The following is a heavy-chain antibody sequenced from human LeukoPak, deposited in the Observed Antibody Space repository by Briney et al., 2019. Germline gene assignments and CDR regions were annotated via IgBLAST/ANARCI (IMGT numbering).Heavy chain of an antibody. CDR2: INPNSGGT. J-gene: IGHJ3*02. Sequence: ASVKVSCKASGYTFTGYYMHWVRQAPGQGLEWMGWINPNSGGTNYAQKFQGRVTMTRDTSVSTAYMELSRLRSDDTAVYYCAREQGDSGGSDAFDIWGQGTMVTVSS. CDR3: AREQGDSGGSDAFDI. D-gene: IGHD3-22*01. CDR1: GYTFTGYY. V-gene: IGHV1-2*02.